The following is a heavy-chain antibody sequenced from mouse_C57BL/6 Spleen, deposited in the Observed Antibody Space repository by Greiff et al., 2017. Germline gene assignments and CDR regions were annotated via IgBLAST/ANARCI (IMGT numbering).Heavy chain of an antibody. Sequence: DVQLQESGGGLVKPGGSLKLSCAASGFTFTDYGMHWVRQAPEKGLEWVAYISTGSSTIYYADTVKGRFTISRDNSKNTLFLQMTSLRSEDTAMYYGARRGTTVGYAMDYWGQGTSVTVSS. CDR3: ARRGTTVGYAMDY. J-gene: IGHJ4*01. V-gene: IGHV5-17*01. CDR2: ISTGSSTI. D-gene: IGHD1-1*01. CDR1: GFTFTDYG.